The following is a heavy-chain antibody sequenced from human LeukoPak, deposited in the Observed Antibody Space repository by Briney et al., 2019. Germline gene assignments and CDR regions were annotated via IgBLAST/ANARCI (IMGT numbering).Heavy chain of an antibody. D-gene: IGHD4-23*01. V-gene: IGHV3-21*01. CDR3: ARAHSLIYGGNSYYGMDV. CDR1: GFTFSSYS. Sequence: GGSLRLSCAASGFTFSSYSTNWVRQAPGKGLEWVSSISSSSSYIYYADSVKGRFTISRDNAKNSLYLQMNSLRAEDTAVYYCARAHSLIYGGNSYYGMDVWGQGTTVTVSS. J-gene: IGHJ6*02. CDR2: ISSSSSYI.